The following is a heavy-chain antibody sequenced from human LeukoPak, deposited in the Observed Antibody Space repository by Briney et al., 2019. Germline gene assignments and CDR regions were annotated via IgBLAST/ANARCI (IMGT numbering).Heavy chain of an antibody. CDR3: ARDYGGNSRHFDY. D-gene: IGHD4-23*01. CDR1: GGSISSYY. V-gene: IGHV4-59*01. Sequence: SETLSLTCTVSGGSISSYYWSWIRQPPGKGLEWIGYIYYSGSTNYNPSLKSRVTISVDTSKNQFSLKLSSVTAADTAVYYCARDYGGNSRHFDYWGQGTLVTVSS. CDR2: IYYSGST. J-gene: IGHJ4*02.